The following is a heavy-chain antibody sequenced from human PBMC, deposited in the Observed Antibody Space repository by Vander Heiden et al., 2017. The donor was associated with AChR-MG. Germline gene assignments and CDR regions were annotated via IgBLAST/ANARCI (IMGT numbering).Heavy chain of an antibody. CDR2: IYTSGST. Sequence: QVQLQESGPGLVKTSQTLSLTCTVSGGSISSGSYYWSWIRQPAGKGLEWIGRIYTSGSTNYNPSLKSRVTISVDTSKNQFSLKLSSVTAADTAVYYCARDWWGSGFDYWGQGTLVTVSS. CDR3: ARDWWGSGFDY. CDR1: GGSISSGSYY. J-gene: IGHJ4*02. D-gene: IGHD2-21*01. V-gene: IGHV4-61*02.